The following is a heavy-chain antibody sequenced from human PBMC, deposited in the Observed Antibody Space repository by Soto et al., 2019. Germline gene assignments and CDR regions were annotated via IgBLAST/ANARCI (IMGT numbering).Heavy chain of an antibody. CDR1: GFTFSSYA. V-gene: IGHV3-23*01. CDR3: AKSALTYYYDSSGYYTGFEY. CDR2: ISGSGGST. J-gene: IGHJ4*02. D-gene: IGHD3-22*01. Sequence: EVQLLESGGGLVQPGGSLRLSCAASGFTFSSYAMSWVRQAPGKGLEWVSAISGSGGSTYYADSVKGRFTISRDNSKKTLYLQMNSLRAEYTAVYYCAKSALTYYYDSSGYYTGFEYWCQGTLVTVSS.